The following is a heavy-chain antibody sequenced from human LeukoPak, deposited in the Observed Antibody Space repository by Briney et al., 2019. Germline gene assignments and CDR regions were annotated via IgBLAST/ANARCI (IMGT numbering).Heavy chain of an antibody. CDR3: ARDQVAVAGTMGFDY. Sequence: PSETLSLTCTVSGGSISSYYWSWIRQPAGKGLEWIGRICTSGSTNYNPSLKSRVTMSVDTSENQFSLKLSSVTGADTAVYYCARDQVAVAGTMGFDYWGQGTLVTVSS. CDR1: GGSISSYY. CDR2: ICTSGST. D-gene: IGHD6-19*01. J-gene: IGHJ4*02. V-gene: IGHV4-4*07.